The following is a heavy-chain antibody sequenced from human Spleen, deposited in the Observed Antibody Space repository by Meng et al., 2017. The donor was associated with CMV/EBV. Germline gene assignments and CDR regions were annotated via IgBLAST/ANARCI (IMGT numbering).Heavy chain of an antibody. V-gene: IGHV3-48*04. D-gene: IGHD3-22*01. Sequence: GGSLRLSCTASEFNFTSYSMNWVRQAPGKGLEWVSYIGSSSTTIYYADSVRGRFTIYRDNAKKSLHLQMNSLRAENTAVYYCARDATYNYKNSGYYHFDYWGQGVLVTVSS. CDR1: EFNFTSYS. CDR2: IGSSSTTI. CDR3: ARDATYNYKNSGYYHFDY. J-gene: IGHJ4*02.